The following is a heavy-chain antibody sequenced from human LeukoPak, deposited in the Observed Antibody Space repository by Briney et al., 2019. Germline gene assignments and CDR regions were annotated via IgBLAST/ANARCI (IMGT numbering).Heavy chain of an antibody. CDR2: ISAYNGNT. CDR3: ARDAYDYVWGSYRKGFDY. V-gene: IGHV1-18*01. J-gene: IGHJ4*02. Sequence: GASVKVSCKASGYTFTSYGISWVRQAPGRGLEWMGWISAYNGNTNYAQKLQGRVTMTTDTSTSTAYMELRSLRSDDTAVYYCARDAYDYVWGSYRKGFDYWGQGTLVTVSS. CDR1: GYTFTSYG. D-gene: IGHD3-16*02.